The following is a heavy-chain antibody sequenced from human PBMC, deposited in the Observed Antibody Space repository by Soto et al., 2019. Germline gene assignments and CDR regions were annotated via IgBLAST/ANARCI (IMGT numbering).Heavy chain of an antibody. CDR2: INHSGST. CDR3: ERGTRYTNFPTPFDY. Sequence: PSETPSLTSAFYGLYFSCYYLILLRPPPGKGLEWIGEINHSGSTNYNPSLKSRVTISVDTSKNQFSLKLSSVTAADTAVYYCERGTRYTNFPTPFDYWGQGTLVTVSS. CDR1: GLYFSCYY. V-gene: IGHV4-34*01. J-gene: IGHJ4*02. D-gene: IGHD1-20*01.